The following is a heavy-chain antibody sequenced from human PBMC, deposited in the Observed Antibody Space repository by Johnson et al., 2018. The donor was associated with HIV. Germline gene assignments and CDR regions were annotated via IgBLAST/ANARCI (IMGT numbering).Heavy chain of an antibody. D-gene: IGHD2-2*01. CDR3: SIDPIFLGYWYHSSP. J-gene: IGHJ3*01. CDR1: GFTFHDSY. Sequence: VQLVESGGGLVKPGGSLRLSCAASGFTFHDSYMSWVRQAPGKGLEWVGRIKRKADGGTTDYAAPVKGRFSISRDDSKTTVYLQMNSLKTDDTAVYFCSIDPIFLGYWYHSSPWGQGTMVTVSS. V-gene: IGHV3-15*01. CDR2: IKRKADGGTT.